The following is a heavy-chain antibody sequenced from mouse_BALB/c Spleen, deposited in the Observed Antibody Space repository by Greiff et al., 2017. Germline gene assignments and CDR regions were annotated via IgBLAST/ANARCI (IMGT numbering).Heavy chain of an antibody. V-gene: IGHV1-9*01. CDR2: ILPGSGST. CDR3: ARLLRLRDYFDY. D-gene: IGHD1-2*01. CDR1: GYTFSSYW. J-gene: IGHJ2*01. Sequence: QVQLQQSGAELMNPGASVKISCKATGYTFSSYWIEWVKQRPGHGLEWIGEILPGSGSTNYNEKFKGKATFTADTSSNTAYMQLSSLTSEDSAVYYCARLLRLRDYFDYWGQGTTLTVSS.